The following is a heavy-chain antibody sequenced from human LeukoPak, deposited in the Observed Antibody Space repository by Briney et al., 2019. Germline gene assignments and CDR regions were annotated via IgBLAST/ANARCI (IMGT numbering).Heavy chain of an antibody. CDR1: GFTFSSYA. J-gene: IGHJ4*02. CDR2: ISYDGSNK. CDR3: ARGPDSRNNY. V-gene: IGHV3-30-3*01. D-gene: IGHD3-22*01. Sequence: GGSLRLSCAASGFTFSSYAMHWVRQAPVKGLEWVAVISYDGSNKYYADSVKGRFTISRDNSKNTLYLQMNSLRAEDTAVYYCARGPDSRNNYWGQGTLVTVSS.